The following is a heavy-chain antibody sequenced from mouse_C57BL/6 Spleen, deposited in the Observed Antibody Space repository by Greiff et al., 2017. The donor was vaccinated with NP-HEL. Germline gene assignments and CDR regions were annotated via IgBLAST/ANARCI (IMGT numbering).Heavy chain of an antibody. CDR1: GYSITSGYY. CDR3: ASMVTTKMAY. Sequence: EVKLQESGPGLVKPSQSLSLTCSVTGYSITSGYYWNWIRQFPGNKLEWMGYISYDGSNNYNPSLKNRISITRDTSKNQFFLKLNSVTTEDTATYYCASMVTTKMAYWGQGTLVTVSA. V-gene: IGHV3-6*01. CDR2: ISYDGSN. D-gene: IGHD2-2*01. J-gene: IGHJ3*01.